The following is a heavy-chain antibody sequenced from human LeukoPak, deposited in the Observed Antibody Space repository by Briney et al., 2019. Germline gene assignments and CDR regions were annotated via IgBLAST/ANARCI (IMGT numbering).Heavy chain of an antibody. V-gene: IGHV3-13*01. J-gene: IGHJ4*02. CDR3: ARGAGDCSGGSCYPYYFDY. CDR2: IGTAGDT. Sequence: GGSLRLSCAASGFTFSSYDMHWVRQATGKGLEWVSAIGTAGDTYYPGSVKGRFTISRESAKNSLYLQMNSLRAGDTAVYYCARGAGDCSGGSCYPYYFDYWGQGTLVTVSS. D-gene: IGHD2-15*01. CDR1: GFTFSSYD.